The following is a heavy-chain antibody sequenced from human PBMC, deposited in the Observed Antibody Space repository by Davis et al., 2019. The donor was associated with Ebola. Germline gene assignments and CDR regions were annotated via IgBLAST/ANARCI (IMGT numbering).Heavy chain of an antibody. CDR2: INHSGRT. CDR1: GVSFSGYY. V-gene: IGHV4-34*01. D-gene: IGHD6-25*01. Sequence: MPGGSLRLSCAVYGVSFSGYYWNWIRQPPGKGLERIGEINHSGRTNYNPSLKSRVTMSVDTSKNQFSLRVRSVTAAATAVYYCARGGGYGGYGMDVWGQGTTVTVSS. J-gene: IGHJ6*02. CDR3: ARGGGYGGYGMDV.